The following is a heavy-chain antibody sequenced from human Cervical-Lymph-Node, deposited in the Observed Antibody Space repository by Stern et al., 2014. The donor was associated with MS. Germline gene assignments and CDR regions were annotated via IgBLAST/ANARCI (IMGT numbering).Heavy chain of an antibody. CDR1: GDSVNSGSYY. D-gene: IGHD4-17*01. J-gene: IGHJ2*01. Sequence: QVQLQESGPGLVKPSETLSLTCTVSGDSVNSGSYYWIWIRQPPGKGLERIGHIHYSGRTDYNPSLRSRVTISLDPSKNQFSVKLSSLTAADTAVYYCAREGHGDPKYWYFDLWGRGTLVTVSS. V-gene: IGHV4-61*01. CDR2: IHYSGRT. CDR3: AREGHGDPKYWYFDL.